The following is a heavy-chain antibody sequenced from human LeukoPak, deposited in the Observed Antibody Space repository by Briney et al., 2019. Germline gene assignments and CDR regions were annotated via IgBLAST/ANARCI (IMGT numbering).Heavy chain of an antibody. J-gene: IGHJ6*02. CDR1: GYTFTSYG. V-gene: IGHV1-18*01. CDR3: ARGKDSGEVYYYGMDV. Sequence: ASVKVSCKASGYTFTSYGISWVRQAPGQGLEWMGWISAYNGNTNYAQKLQGRVTMTRNTSISTAYMELSSLRSEDTAVYYCARGKDSGEVYYYGMDVWGQGTTVTVSS. CDR2: ISAYNGNT. D-gene: IGHD2-15*01.